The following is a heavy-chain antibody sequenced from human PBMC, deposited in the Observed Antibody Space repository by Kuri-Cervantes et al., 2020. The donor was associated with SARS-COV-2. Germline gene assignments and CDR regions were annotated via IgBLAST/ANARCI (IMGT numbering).Heavy chain of an antibody. CDR2: ISYDGSNK. V-gene: IGHV3-30*05. Sequence: GESLKISCAASGFTFSSYSMNWVRQAPGKGLEWVAVISYDGSNKYYADSVKGRFTISRDNSKNTLYLQMNSLRAEDTAVYYCASELYYYDSSGYYLGDYWGQGTLVTVSS. J-gene: IGHJ4*02. D-gene: IGHD3-22*01. CDR1: GFTFSSYS. CDR3: ASELYYYDSSGYYLGDY.